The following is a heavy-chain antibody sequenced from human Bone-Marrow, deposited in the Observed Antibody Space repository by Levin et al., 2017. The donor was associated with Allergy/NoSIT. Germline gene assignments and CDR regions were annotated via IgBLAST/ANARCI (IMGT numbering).Heavy chain of an antibody. V-gene: IGHV4-38-2*01. CDR2: IYHSGST. CDR1: GSSISSGYN. CDR3: ARAGMITFGGSQFDY. J-gene: IGHJ4*02. Sequence: ASETLSLTCVVSGSSISSGYNWGWIRQSPGKGLEWIGSIYHSGSTYYNPSLKSRVTISVDTSKNQFSLKLSSVTAADTAVYYCARAGMITFGGSQFDYWGQGTLVTVSS. D-gene: IGHD3-16*01.